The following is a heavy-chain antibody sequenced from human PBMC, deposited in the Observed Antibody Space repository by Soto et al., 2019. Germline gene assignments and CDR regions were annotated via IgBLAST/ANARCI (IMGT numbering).Heavy chain of an antibody. D-gene: IGHD2-15*01. CDR2: ISSTSVYM. V-gene: IGHV3-21*01. J-gene: IGHJ4*02. Sequence: EVQLVESGGGLVKPGGSLRLSCAASGFTFSTYNMNWVRQAPGKGLEWVASISSTSVYMYYANSLKGRFTISRANAKSSLYLQVNSLRAEDTAVYYCARGCLLAPCLYWGQGTLVTVSS. CDR3: ARGCLLAPCLY. CDR1: GFTFSTYN.